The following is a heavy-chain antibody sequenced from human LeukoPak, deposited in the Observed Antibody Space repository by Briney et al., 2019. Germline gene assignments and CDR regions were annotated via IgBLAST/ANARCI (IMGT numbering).Heavy chain of an antibody. D-gene: IGHD3-10*01. CDR2: IIPIFGTA. V-gene: IGHV1-69*01. CDR1: GGTFSSYA. CDR3: ARGWGNYYGSGSYFDY. J-gene: IGHJ4*02. Sequence: ASVKVSCKASGGTFSSYAISWVRQAPGQGLEWMGGIIPIFGTANYAQKFQGRVTITADESTSTAYMELSSLRSEDTAVYYCARGWGNYYGSGSYFDYWGQGTLVTVSS.